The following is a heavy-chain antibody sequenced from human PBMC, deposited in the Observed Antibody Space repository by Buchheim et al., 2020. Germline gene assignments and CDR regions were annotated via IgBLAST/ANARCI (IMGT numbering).Heavy chain of an antibody. D-gene: IGHD6-13*01. CDR2: INHSGST. J-gene: IGHJ5*02. Sequence: QVQLQQWGAGLLKPSETLSLTCAVHGGSFSGYYWSWIRQPPGKGLEWIGEINHSGSTNYNPSLKSRATISVDTSKNQFSLKLSSVTAADTAVYYCARRLGVIAAPPTRFDPWGQGTL. CDR1: GGSFSGYY. CDR3: ARRLGVIAAPPTRFDP. V-gene: IGHV4-34*01.